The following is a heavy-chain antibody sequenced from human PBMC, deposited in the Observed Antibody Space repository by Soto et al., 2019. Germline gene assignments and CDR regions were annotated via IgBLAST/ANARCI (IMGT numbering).Heavy chain of an antibody. J-gene: IGHJ4*02. D-gene: IGHD2-2*01. CDR3: ASGRYSNTWYYALDY. V-gene: IGHV1-8*02. Sequence: QVQLVQSGAEVKKPGASVKVSCKASGYTFTSYDINWVRQATGQGLEWMGWMNPNSGNTGHAQKFQGRVTMTRNTSISTVYMELSSLRSEDTAVYYCASGRYSNTWYYALDYWGQGTLVTVSS. CDR2: MNPNSGNT. CDR1: GYTFTSYD.